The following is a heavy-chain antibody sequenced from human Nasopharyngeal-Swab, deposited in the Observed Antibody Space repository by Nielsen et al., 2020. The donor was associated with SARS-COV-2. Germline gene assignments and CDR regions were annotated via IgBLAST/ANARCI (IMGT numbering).Heavy chain of an antibody. CDR1: GGSISSYY. D-gene: IGHD4-17*01. Sequence: SETLSLTCTVSGGSISSYYWSWIRQPPGKGLEWIGYIYYSGSTNYNPSLKSRVTISVDTSKNQFSLKLSSVTAADTAVYYCARGGANWGQGTLVTVSS. V-gene: IGHV4-59*01. J-gene: IGHJ4*02. CDR2: IYYSGST. CDR3: ARGGAN.